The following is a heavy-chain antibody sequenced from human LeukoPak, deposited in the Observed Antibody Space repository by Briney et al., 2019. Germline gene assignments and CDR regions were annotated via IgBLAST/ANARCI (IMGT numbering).Heavy chain of an antibody. Sequence: ASVKVSCKSSGYTFTTSAMHWVRQAPGQRLEWMGWINAGNGNTKYSQNFQGRVIITRDTSASTAYMELSSLRSEDTAVYYCACVFRSGSYYIFDSWGQGTLVTVSS. J-gene: IGHJ4*02. CDR1: GYTFTTSA. CDR3: ACVFRSGSYYIFDS. D-gene: IGHD3-10*01. CDR2: INAGNGNT. V-gene: IGHV1-3*01.